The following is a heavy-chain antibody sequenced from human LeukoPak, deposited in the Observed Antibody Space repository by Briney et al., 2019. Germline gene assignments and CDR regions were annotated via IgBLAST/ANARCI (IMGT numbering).Heavy chain of an antibody. J-gene: IGHJ4*02. CDR1: GFTFDDYG. Sequence: PGGSLRLSCEASGFTFDDYGMSWVRQSTGKGLEWVSAITNWNGGSTGYADSVRGRFTISGDNAKNSLYLQMNSLRVEDTAVYYCARDYRYAFDNWGQGTLVTVSS. CDR2: ITNWNGGST. D-gene: IGHD5-12*01. V-gene: IGHV3-20*04. CDR3: ARDYRYAFDN.